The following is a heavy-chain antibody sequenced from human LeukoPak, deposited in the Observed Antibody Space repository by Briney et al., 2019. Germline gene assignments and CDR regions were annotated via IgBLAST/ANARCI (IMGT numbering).Heavy chain of an antibody. CDR3: TSHAAFDP. Sequence: GGSLRLSCAASGFTFNNAWMNWVRQAPGKGLEWVGRIKSKNVGGTTDYAAPVKGRFTISRDDSKNTVCLQMNSLKIEDTAVYYCTSHAAFDPWGQGTLVTVSS. V-gene: IGHV3-15*01. CDR2: IKSKNVGGTT. J-gene: IGHJ5*02. CDR1: GFTFNNAW.